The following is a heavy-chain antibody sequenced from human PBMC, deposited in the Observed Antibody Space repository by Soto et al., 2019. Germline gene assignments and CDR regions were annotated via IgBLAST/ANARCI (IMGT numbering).Heavy chain of an antibody. CDR3: ARVVAGTIGYYFDY. CDR1: GYTFTSYG. J-gene: IGHJ4*02. V-gene: IGHV1-18*01. Sequence: ASVKVSCKASGYTFTSYGISWVRQALGQGLEWMGWISAYNGNTNYAQKLQGRVTMTTDTSTSTAYMELRGLRSDDTAVYYCARVVAGTIGYYFDYWGQGTLVTVS. CDR2: ISAYNGNT. D-gene: IGHD6-19*01.